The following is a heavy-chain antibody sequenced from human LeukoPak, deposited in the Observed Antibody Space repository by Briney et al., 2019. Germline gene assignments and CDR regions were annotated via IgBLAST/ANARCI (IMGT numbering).Heavy chain of an antibody. CDR2: IYPGDSDT. CDR3: ARHVPSSLYSDYYYYMDV. Sequence: GESLKISCKGSGYSFTSYWIGWVRQMPGKGLEWMGIIYPGDSDTRYSPSFQGQVTISADKSISTAYLQWSSLKASDTAMHYCARHVPSSLYSDYYYYMDVWGKGTTVTVSS. J-gene: IGHJ6*03. V-gene: IGHV5-51*01. CDR1: GYSFTSYW. D-gene: IGHD2-2*01.